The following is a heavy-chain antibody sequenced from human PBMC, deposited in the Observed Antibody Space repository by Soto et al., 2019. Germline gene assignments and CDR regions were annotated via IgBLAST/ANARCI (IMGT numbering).Heavy chain of an antibody. CDR2: ISSSSSYI. Sequence: PGGSLSLSCAASGFTFSSYSMNWVRQAPGKGLEWVSSISSSSSYIYYADSVKGRFTISRDNAKNSLYLQMNSLRAEDTAVYYCARASATVTTYYYYYMDVWGKGTTVTVSS. CDR1: GFTFSSYS. J-gene: IGHJ6*03. CDR3: ARASATVTTYYYYYMDV. D-gene: IGHD4-17*01. V-gene: IGHV3-21*01.